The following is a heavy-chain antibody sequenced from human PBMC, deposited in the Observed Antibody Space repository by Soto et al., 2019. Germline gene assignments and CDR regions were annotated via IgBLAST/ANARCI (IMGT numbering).Heavy chain of an antibody. CDR3: GRSSWYNWFDP. V-gene: IGHV5-51*01. CDR2: IYPGDSDT. D-gene: IGHD6-13*01. J-gene: IGHJ5*02. Sequence: PGEPLKTSCKGFGSSFAGYWFAGVGQMPGKGLEWMGIIYPGDSDTRYSPSFQGQVTISADKSISTAYLQWSSLKASDTAMYYCGRSSWYNWFDPWGQGTLVTVSS. CDR1: GSSFAGYW.